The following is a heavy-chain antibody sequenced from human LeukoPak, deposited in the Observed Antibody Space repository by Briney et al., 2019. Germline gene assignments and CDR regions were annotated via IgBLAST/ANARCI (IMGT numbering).Heavy chain of an antibody. Sequence: SETLSLTCSVSGGSISGHYRTWIRQPPGKGLEWIGQIHYTGKPDYNPSLKSRITISVDTSKNQVSLQVSSVTAADSAIYYCARFGVDYDMDVWGHGTTVTVFS. CDR1: GGSISGHY. CDR2: IHYTGKP. D-gene: IGHD3-16*01. J-gene: IGHJ6*02. V-gene: IGHV4-59*11. CDR3: ARFGVDYDMDV.